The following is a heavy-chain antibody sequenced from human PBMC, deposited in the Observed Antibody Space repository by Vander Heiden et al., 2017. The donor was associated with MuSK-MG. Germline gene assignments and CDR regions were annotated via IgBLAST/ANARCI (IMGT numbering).Heavy chain of an antibody. CDR3: ARDDSGAGTGFDY. V-gene: IGHV3-33*01. Sequence: QVQLVESGGGVVQPGRSLRPSLAASGFTFSSYGMHWVRQAPGKGLEWVAVIWYDGSNKYYADSVKGRFTISRDNSKNTLYLQMNSLRAEDTAVYYCARDDSGAGTGFDYWGQGTLVTVSS. J-gene: IGHJ4*02. CDR2: IWYDGSNK. D-gene: IGHD1-1*01. CDR1: GFTFSSYG.